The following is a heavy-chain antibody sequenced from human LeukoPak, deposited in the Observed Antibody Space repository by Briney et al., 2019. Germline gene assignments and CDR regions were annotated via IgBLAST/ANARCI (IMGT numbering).Heavy chain of an antibody. Sequence: SETLSLTCAVYGGSFSGYYWSWIRQPPGKGLGWIGEINHSGSTNYNPSLKSRVTISVDTSKNQFSLKLSSVTAADTAVYYCARIPPSHLNYFDYWGQGILVTVSS. V-gene: IGHV4-34*01. J-gene: IGHJ4*02. CDR3: ARIPPSHLNYFDY. CDR1: GGSFSGYY. D-gene: IGHD3-3*02. CDR2: INHSGST.